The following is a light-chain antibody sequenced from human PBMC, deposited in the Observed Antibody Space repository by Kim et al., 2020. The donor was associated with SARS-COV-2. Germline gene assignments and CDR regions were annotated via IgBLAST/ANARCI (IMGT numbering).Light chain of an antibody. V-gene: IGKV1-33*01. Sequence: IKMTQSPSSLSASLGDRVTITCQASQAINNFLNWYQQKPGRAPKLLIYDASTLKAGVPSRFSGGGSGTHFTFTITRLQPEDFATYYCQQYADLPWTFGRGTKVDIK. CDR2: DAS. CDR1: QAINNF. J-gene: IGKJ1*01. CDR3: QQYADLPWT.